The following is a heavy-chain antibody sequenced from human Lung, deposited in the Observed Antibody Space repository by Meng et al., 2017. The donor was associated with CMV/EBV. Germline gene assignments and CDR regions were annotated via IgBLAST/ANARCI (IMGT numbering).Heavy chain of an antibody. J-gene: IGHJ5*02. CDR1: GFAVSSNY. V-gene: IGHV3-66*02. CDR2: AYTGIST. D-gene: IGHD2-2*01. CDR3: ARAVGSTGWPEWVDP. Sequence: SGFAVSSNYLSWVRQAPGKGLEWVSLAYTGISTYYADSVKGRFTISRDNSKNMVHLHMNNLRVEDTAVYYCARAVGSTGWPEWVDPWGQGTLVTVSS.